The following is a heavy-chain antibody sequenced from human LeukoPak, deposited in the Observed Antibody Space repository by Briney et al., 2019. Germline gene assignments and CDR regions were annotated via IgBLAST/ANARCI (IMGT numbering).Heavy chain of an antibody. D-gene: IGHD5-18*01. J-gene: IGHJ4*02. CDR3: ARGRGYSYGSTFDY. V-gene: IGHV4-34*01. Sequence: SETLSLTCAVXGXXFSGYYWSWIRXPPGKGLXWIGEINHSGSTNYNPSLKSRVTISVDTSKNQFSLKLSSVTAADTAVYYCARGRGYSYGSTFDYWGQGTLVTVSS. CDR1: GXXFSGYY. CDR2: INHSGST.